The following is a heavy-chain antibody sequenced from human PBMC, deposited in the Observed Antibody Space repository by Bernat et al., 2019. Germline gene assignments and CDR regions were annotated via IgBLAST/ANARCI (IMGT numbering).Heavy chain of an antibody. J-gene: IGHJ6*02. Sequence: EVQLVASGGGLLQPGGSLKLSCAASGFTFSGSTIHWVRQASGKGLEWVGRIRSKGNSSANAYVASVKGRFIISRDDSKNTAYLQMNSLKTEDTAVYYCTGGPSAYGMDVWGQGTTVTVSS. CDR1: GFTFSGST. D-gene: IGHD1-26*01. V-gene: IGHV3-73*01. CDR3: TGGPSAYGMDV. CDR2: IRSKGNSSAN.